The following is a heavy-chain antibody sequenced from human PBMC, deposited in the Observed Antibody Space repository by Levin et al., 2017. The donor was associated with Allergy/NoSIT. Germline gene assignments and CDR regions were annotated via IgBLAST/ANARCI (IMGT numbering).Heavy chain of an antibody. D-gene: IGHD3-10*01. CDR3: ARDAYCGLGSPADY. V-gene: IGHV3-30*01. Sequence: GGSLRLSCSASGFAFSNYPMHWVRQGPGKGLEWVAFISSDGTTKSYADSVKGRFTVSRDNSQNTLYLQMNSLTPDDTGLFYCARDAYCGLGSPADYWGQGTQVTVSS. CDR2: ISSDGTTK. CDR1: GFAFSNYP. J-gene: IGHJ4*02.